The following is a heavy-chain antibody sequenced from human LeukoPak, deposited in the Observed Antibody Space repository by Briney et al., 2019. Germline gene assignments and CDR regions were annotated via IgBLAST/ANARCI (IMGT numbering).Heavy chain of an antibody. V-gene: IGHV1-2*02. CDR1: GYTFTGYY. J-gene: IGHJ4*02. CDR3: ARVGSGWYYFDY. CDR2: INPNSGGT. Sequence: ASVKVSCKASGYTFTGYYMHWVRQAPGQGLEWMGWINPNSGGTNYAQKFQGRVTMTRDTSISTAYMELRSLRSDDTALYYCARVGSGWYYFDYWGQGTLVTVSS. D-gene: IGHD6-19*01.